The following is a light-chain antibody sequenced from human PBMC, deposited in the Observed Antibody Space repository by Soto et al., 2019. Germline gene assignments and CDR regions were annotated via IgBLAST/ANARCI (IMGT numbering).Light chain of an antibody. CDR3: QQSFSTPPT. CDR2: AAS. V-gene: IGKV1-39*01. J-gene: IGKJ4*01. Sequence: DIQMTQSPSSLSASVGDRVTITCRASQSISDNLNWYQHKPGTAPNLLIYAASSLQSGVPSRFSGNGSGTDFTLTISSLQPEDFVTYYCQQSFSTPPTFGGGTKVEIK. CDR1: QSISDN.